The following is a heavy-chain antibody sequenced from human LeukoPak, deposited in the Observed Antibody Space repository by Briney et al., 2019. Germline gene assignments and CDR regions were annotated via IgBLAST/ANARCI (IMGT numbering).Heavy chain of an antibody. J-gene: IGHJ4*02. V-gene: IGHV3-64D*09. D-gene: IGHD1-26*01. CDR3: VKDPSGNYFYFDY. CDR2: ISSDGGRT. CDR1: GFTFSSFA. Sequence: GGSLRLSCSASGFTFSSFAMFWVRQAPGKGLEYVSGISSDGGRTNYADSLKARFTISRDNSKVTLYLQMTSLRPEDTAIYYCVKDPSGNYFYFDYWGQGTLGSVSS.